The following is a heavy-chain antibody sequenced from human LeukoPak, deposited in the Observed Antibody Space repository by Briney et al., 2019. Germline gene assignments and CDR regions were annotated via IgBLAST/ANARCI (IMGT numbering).Heavy chain of an antibody. Sequence: GGSLRLSCAASGFTFSSYAMSWVRQAPGKGLEWVSAISGSGGSTYYADSVKGRFTISRDNAKNSLYLQMNSLRAEDTAVYYCAREITWEVTPIWGQGTMVTVSS. CDR3: AREITWEVTPI. CDR1: GFTFSSYA. CDR2: ISGSGGST. J-gene: IGHJ3*02. D-gene: IGHD3-16*01. V-gene: IGHV3-23*01.